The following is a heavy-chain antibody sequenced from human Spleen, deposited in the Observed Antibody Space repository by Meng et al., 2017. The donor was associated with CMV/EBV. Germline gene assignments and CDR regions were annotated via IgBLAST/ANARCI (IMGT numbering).Heavy chain of an antibody. CDR3: TTNNYGPFDY. J-gene: IGHJ4*02. CDR1: RFTFSNAW. Sequence: GESLKISCAASRFTFSNAWMSWVRQAPGKGLEWVGRIRTKTDGGTTDYAAPVKGRFTISRDDSKSTLYLQMNSLKTEDTAVYYCTTNNYGPFDYWGQGALVTVSS. D-gene: IGHD3-16*01. CDR2: IRTKTDGGTT. V-gene: IGHV3-15*01.